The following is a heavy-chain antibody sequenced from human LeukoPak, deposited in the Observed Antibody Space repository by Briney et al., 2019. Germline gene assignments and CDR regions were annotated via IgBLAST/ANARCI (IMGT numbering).Heavy chain of an antibody. CDR2: INHSGST. V-gene: IGHV4-34*01. J-gene: IGHJ5*02. CDR1: GGSFSGYY. D-gene: IGHD5-12*01. Sequence: IPSETLSPTCAVYGGSFSGYYWSWIRQPPGKGLEWIGEINHSGSTNYNPSLKSRVTISVDTSKNQFSLKLSSVTAADTAVYYCARALGATPSNWFDPWGQGTLVTVSS. CDR3: ARALGATPSNWFDP.